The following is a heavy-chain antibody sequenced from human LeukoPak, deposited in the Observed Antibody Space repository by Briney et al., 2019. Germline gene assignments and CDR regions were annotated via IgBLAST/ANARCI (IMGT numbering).Heavy chain of an antibody. Sequence: GGSLRLSCAASGFSFSTYSMNWVRQAPGKGLQWVSYISSGSSAIYYTDSVKGRFTITRDDAKNSVYLQMNSLRTEDAAVYYCGTGDPRFDYWGQGILVTVSS. J-gene: IGHJ4*02. CDR1: GFSFSTYS. CDR2: ISSGSSAI. V-gene: IGHV3-48*01. D-gene: IGHD7-27*01. CDR3: GTGDPRFDY.